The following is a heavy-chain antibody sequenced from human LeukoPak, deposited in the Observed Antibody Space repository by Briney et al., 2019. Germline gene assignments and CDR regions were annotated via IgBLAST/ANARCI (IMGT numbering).Heavy chain of an antibody. V-gene: IGHV3-7*01. CDR1: GFSFSSRW. Sequence: GGSLRLSCVASGFSFSSRWMSWVRQAPGKGLEWVAHISEDGRRRDYVDSLRGRFTISRDNAKDSLFLELNSLRDEDTAVYYCARDWGWAFDPWGQETLVTVFS. CDR3: ARDWGWAFDP. CDR2: ISEDGRRR. D-gene: IGHD3-16*01. J-gene: IGHJ5*02.